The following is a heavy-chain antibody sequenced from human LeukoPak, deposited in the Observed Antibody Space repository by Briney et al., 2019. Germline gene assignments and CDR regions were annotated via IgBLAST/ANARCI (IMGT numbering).Heavy chain of an antibody. CDR2: FDPEDGET. V-gene: IGHV1-24*01. Sequence: VASVKVSCKVSGYTLTELSMHWVRQAPGKGLEWMGGFDPEDGETIYAQKFQGRVTMTEDTSTDTAYMELSSLRSEDTAVYYCATERAHSGYDYYYYYGMDVWGQGTTVTVS. CDR3: ATERAHSGYDYYYYYGMDV. D-gene: IGHD5-12*01. J-gene: IGHJ6*02. CDR1: GYTLTELS.